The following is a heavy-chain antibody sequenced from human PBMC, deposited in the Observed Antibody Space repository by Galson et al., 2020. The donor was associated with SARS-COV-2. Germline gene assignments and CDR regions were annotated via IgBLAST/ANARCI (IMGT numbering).Heavy chain of an antibody. CDR2: IWYDGSNK. J-gene: IGHJ2*01. CDR3: ARNTLHDWYFDL. Sequence: GGSLRLSCAASGFTFSSYGMHWVRQAPGKGLEWVAVIWYDGSNKYYADSVKGRFTISRDNSKNTLSLQMNSLRAEDTAVYYCARNTLHDWYFDLWGRGTLVTVSS. D-gene: IGHD2-2*02. V-gene: IGHV3-33*01. CDR1: GFTFSSYG.